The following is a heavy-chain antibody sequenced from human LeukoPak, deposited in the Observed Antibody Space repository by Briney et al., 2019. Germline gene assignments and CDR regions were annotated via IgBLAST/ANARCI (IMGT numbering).Heavy chain of an antibody. CDR3: ASSLGYSYGWDY. D-gene: IGHD5-18*01. Sequence: ASVKVSCKASGYTFTGYYMHWVRQAPGQGREWMGWINPNSGGTNYAQKFQGRVTMTRDTSISTAYMELSRLRSDDTAVYYCASSLGYSYGWDYWSQGTLVTVSS. V-gene: IGHV1-2*02. CDR2: INPNSGGT. J-gene: IGHJ4*02. CDR1: GYTFTGYY.